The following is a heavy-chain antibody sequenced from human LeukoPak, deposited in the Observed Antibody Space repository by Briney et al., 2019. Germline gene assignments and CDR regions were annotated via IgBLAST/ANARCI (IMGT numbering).Heavy chain of an antibody. CDR1: GGTFSSYA. J-gene: IGHJ4*02. V-gene: IGHV1-69*05. D-gene: IGHD3-22*01. CDR3: ARDLPHYYDSSGYSDY. CDR2: IIPIFGTA. Sequence: SVKVSCKASGGTFSSYAISWVRQAPGQGLEWTGRIIPIFGTANYAQKFQGRVTITTDESTSTAYMELSSLRSEDTAVYYCARDLPHYYDSSGYSDYWGQGTLVTVSS.